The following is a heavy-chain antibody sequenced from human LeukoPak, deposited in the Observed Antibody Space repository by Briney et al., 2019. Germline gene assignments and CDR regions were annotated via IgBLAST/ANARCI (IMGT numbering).Heavy chain of an antibody. CDR3: ARARFDY. CDR1: GYSISSGYY. J-gene: IGHJ4*02. V-gene: IGHV4-38-2*02. CDR2: IYHTGST. Sequence: SETLSLTCTVSGYSISSGYYWGWIRQPPGKGLEWIGSIYHTGSTYYNPSLKRRVTISVDTSNNQFSLKLSSATAADTAVYYCARARFDYWGQGTLVTVSS.